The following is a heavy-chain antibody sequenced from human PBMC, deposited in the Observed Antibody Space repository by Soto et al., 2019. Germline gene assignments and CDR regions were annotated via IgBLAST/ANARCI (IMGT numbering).Heavy chain of an antibody. D-gene: IGHD2-2*01. CDR3: LRKVPAAHFDY. CDR2: ISGGRSTI. J-gene: IGHJ4*02. V-gene: IGHV3-23*01. Sequence: GGSLRLSCAASGFIFSNYAMAWVRQAPGKGLEWVSVISGGRSTIYYADSVRGRFTISRDNSKSTLFLQMNSLRAEDTATYYCLRKVPAAHFDYWGQGTLVTVSS. CDR1: GFIFSNYA.